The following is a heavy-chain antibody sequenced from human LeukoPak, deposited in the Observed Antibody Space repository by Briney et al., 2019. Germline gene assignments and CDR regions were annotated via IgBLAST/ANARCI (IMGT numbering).Heavy chain of an antibody. V-gene: IGHV1-2*02. D-gene: IGHD6-6*01. Sequence: GASVKVSCKASGYTFTGYYMHWVRRAPGQGLEWMGWINPNSGGTNYAQKFQGRVTMTRDTSISTAYMELSRLRSDDTAVYYCARVRAARDPRLNWFDPWGQGTLVTVSS. CDR2: INPNSGGT. J-gene: IGHJ5*02. CDR3: ARVRAARDPRLNWFDP. CDR1: GYTFTGYY.